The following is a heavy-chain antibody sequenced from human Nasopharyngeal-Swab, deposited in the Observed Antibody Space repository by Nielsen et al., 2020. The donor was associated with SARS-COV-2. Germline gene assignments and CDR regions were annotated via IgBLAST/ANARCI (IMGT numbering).Heavy chain of an antibody. V-gene: IGHV3-7*01. CDR3: ARDSFSRVGAAGSSHYHYYGMDV. CDR1: GFTFSSYW. D-gene: IGHD6-13*01. Sequence: GGSLRLSCAASGFTFSSYWMICVRQAPGKGLEWVANIKQDGSEKYSVEPVKGRFTISRANAKNSLYLQMNSLIAEEPAVYYCARDSFSRVGAAGSSHYHYYGMDVWGQGTTVTVSS. J-gene: IGHJ6*02. CDR2: IKQDGSEK.